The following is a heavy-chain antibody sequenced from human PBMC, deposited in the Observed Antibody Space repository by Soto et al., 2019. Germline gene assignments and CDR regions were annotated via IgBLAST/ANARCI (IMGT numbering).Heavy chain of an antibody. J-gene: IGHJ5*02. CDR2: IYHSGST. CDR1: GGSISSGGYS. CDR3: ARVPDR. D-gene: IGHD2-2*01. V-gene: IGHV4-30-2*01. Sequence: SETLSLTCAVSGGSISSGGYSWSWIRQPPGKGLEWIGYIYHSGSTYYNPSLKSRVTISVDRSKNQFSPKLSSVTAADTAVYYCARVPDRWGQGTLVTVS.